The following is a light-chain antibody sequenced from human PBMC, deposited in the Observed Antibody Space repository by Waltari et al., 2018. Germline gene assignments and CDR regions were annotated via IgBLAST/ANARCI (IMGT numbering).Light chain of an antibody. CDR1: DLDVGSYDL. J-gene: IGLJ1*01. V-gene: IGLV2-14*01. Sequence: QSALTQPASVSGSPGQPITISCPGTDLDVGSYDLVPWYQQHPGKAPHLIIYEVSNRPSGISNRFSASKSGNTASLTISGLQAEDEADYYCSSYTTSSAPGVFGTGTRVTVL. CDR3: SSYTTSSAPGV. CDR2: EVS.